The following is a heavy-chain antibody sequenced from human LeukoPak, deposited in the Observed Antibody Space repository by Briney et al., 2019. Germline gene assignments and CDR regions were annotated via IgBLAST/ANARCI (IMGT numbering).Heavy chain of an antibody. CDR1: GYTFTGYY. CDR2: INPKSGGT. CDR3: ARERTVIDAFDI. J-gene: IGHJ3*02. V-gene: IGHV1-2*02. Sequence: GASVKVSCKASGYTFTGYYMHWVRQAPGQGLEWMGWINPKSGGTSYAQKFQGRVTMTRDTSISTAYMELSRLRSDDTAIYYCARERTVIDAFDIWGQGTMVTVSS. D-gene: IGHD3-22*01.